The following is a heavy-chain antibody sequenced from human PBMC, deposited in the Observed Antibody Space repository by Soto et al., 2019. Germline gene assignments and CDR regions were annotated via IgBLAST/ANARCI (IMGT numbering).Heavy chain of an antibody. CDR3: ARDGRYYDSSGYYSAVYFDY. J-gene: IGHJ4*02. Sequence: QVQLVESGGGVVQPGRSLRLSCAASGFTFSSYGMHWVRQAPGKGLEWVAVIWYDGSNKYYADSVKGRFTISRDNSKNTLYLQVNSLRAEDTAVYYCARDGRYYDSSGYYSAVYFDYWGQGPLVTVSS. D-gene: IGHD3-22*01. CDR1: GFTFSSYG. CDR2: IWYDGSNK. V-gene: IGHV3-33*01.